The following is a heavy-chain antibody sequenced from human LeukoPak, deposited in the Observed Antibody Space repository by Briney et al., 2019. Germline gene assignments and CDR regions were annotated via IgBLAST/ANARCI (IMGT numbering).Heavy chain of an antibody. CDR1: GGSISSGSYY. CDR3: AREGDSSGWSFDY. Sequence: SETLSLTCTVSGGSISSGSYYWSWIRQPARKGLEWIGRIYTSGSTNYNPSLKSRVTISVDTSKNQFSLKLSSVTAADTAVYYCAREGDSSGWSFDYWGQGTLVTVSS. J-gene: IGHJ4*02. CDR2: IYTSGST. V-gene: IGHV4-61*02. D-gene: IGHD6-19*01.